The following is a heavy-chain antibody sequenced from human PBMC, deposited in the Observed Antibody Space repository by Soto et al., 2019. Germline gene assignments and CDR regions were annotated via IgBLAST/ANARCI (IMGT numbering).Heavy chain of an antibody. V-gene: IGHV4-34*02. CDR2: ISHSGSR. J-gene: IGHJ4*02. Sequence: QVQLQQWGAGLLKASETLSLTCVVSGGSFSGYFWTWIRQSPGRGLEWIGEISHSGSRNYNPAFQSRVIISVDSSNTPVSLKLSSVTAADSATYFCARGLAYDRPITVAEPFDSWGQGTLVTVSS. CDR3: ARGLAYDRPITVAEPFDS. CDR1: GGSFSGYF. D-gene: IGHD5-12*01.